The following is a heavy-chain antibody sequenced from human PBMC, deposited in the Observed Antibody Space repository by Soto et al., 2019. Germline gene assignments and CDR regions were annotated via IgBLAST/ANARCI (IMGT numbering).Heavy chain of an antibody. CDR2: SYYSGRT. V-gene: IGHV4-31*03. CDR1: GGSIRSGGYY. Sequence: QVQLQEPGPGLVKPSPTLSLTCTVSGGSIRSGGYYWSWIRQHPGKGLEWIGYSYYSGRTYYNPSLKSRVTIAVDTSKNHFSLKLSSVTAPDTAVYDCATSPGGSYYQWLYYVDFLGQGTRVTVSS. J-gene: IGHJ4*02. D-gene: IGHD1-26*01. CDR3: ATSPGGSYYQWLYYVDF.